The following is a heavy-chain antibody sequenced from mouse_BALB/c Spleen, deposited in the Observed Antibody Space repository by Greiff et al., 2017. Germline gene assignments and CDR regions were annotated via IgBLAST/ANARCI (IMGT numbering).Heavy chain of an antibody. CDR1: GDSITSGY. Sequence: EVHLVESGPSLVKPSQTLSLTCSVTGDSITSGYWNWIRKFPGNKLEYMGYISYSGSTYYNPSLKSRISITRDTSKNQYYLQLNSVTTEDTATYYCARWDGTYYAMDYWGQGTSVTVSS. CDR2: ISYSGST. V-gene: IGHV3-8*02. J-gene: IGHJ4*01. D-gene: IGHD2-1*01. CDR3: ARWDGTYYAMDY.